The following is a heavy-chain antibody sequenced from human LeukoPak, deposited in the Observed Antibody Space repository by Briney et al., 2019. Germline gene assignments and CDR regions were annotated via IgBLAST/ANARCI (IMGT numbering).Heavy chain of an antibody. D-gene: IGHD6-19*01. J-gene: IGHJ4*02. V-gene: IGHV3-66*01. CDR3: ARASRWLAFDN. CDR2: TYNGDNT. CDR1: GFTFSSYA. Sequence: GGSLRLSCAASGFTFSSYAMHWVRQAPGKGLEWVSVTYNGDNTYYADSVQGRFTISKDNSKNTLYLQMNSLRPEDTAVYFCARASRWLAFDNWGQGTLVTVSS.